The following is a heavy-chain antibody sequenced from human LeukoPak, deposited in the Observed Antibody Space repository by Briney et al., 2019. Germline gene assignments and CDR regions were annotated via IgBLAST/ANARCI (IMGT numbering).Heavy chain of an antibody. CDR3: ARDGYYYDSSGYYVS. J-gene: IGHJ5*02. D-gene: IGHD3-22*01. Sequence: GGSLRLSCAASGFTFSSYGMHWVRQAPGKGLEWVAVIWYDGSNKYYADSVKGRLTISRDNSKNTLYLQMNSLRAEDTAVYYCARDGYYYDSSGYYVSWGQGTLVTVSS. CDR2: IWYDGSNK. V-gene: IGHV3-33*01. CDR1: GFTFSSYG.